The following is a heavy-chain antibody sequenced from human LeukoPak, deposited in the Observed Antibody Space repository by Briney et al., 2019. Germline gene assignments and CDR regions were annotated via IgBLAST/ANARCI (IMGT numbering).Heavy chain of an antibody. CDR2: INPNSGGT. D-gene: IGHD2-21*02. V-gene: IGHV1-2*02. CDR1: GYTFTGYY. J-gene: IGHJ3*02. Sequence: ASVKVSCKASGYTFTGYYMHWVRQAPGPGLEWMGWINPNSGGTNYAQKFQGRVTMTRDTSISTAYMELSRLRSDDTAVYYCARVSPKGAVTAIFDAFDIWGQGTMVTVSS. CDR3: ARVSPKGAVTAIFDAFDI.